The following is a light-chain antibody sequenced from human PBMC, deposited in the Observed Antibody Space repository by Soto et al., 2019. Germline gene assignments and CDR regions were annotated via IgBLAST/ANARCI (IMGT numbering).Light chain of an antibody. CDR1: QSVSSY. Sequence: EIVLTQSPATLSLSPGERATLSCRASQSVSSYLAWYQQKPGQAPRLLIYDASNRATGIPARFSGSGSGTDFTLTISRLGPEDFAVYYWPEPKGTFGGGTKVEIK. CDR2: DAS. V-gene: IGKV3-11*01. CDR3: PEPKGT. J-gene: IGKJ4*01.